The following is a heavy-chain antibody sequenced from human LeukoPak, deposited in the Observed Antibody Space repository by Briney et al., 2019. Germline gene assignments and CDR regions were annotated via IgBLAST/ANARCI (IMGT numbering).Heavy chain of an antibody. D-gene: IGHD3-9*01. Sequence: ASVKVSCKASGYTFTSYAMHWVRQAPGQRLEWMGWINAGNGNTKYSQKFQGRVTITRDTSASTAYMELSSLRSEDTAVYYCAAIPYYDILTGYYMVDYWGQGTLVTVSS. J-gene: IGHJ4*02. CDR1: GYTFTSYA. CDR2: INAGNGNT. CDR3: AAIPYYDILTGYYMVDY. V-gene: IGHV1-3*01.